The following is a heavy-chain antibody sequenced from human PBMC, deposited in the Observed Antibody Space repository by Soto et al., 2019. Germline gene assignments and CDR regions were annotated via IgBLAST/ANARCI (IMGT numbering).Heavy chain of an antibody. CDR1: GGTFSSYT. D-gene: IGHD5-12*01. J-gene: IGHJ4*02. CDR3: ARPRRDGYNFDY. CDR2: IIPILGIA. V-gene: IGHV1-69*02. Sequence: QVQLVQSGAEMKKPGSSVKVSCKASGGTFSSYTISWVRQAPGQGLEWMGRIIPILGIANYAQKFQGRVTITADKSTSTAYMELSSLTSEDTAVYYCARPRRDGYNFDYWGQGTLVTVS.